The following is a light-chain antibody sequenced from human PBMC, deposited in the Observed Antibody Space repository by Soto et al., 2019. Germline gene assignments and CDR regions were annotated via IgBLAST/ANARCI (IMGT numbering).Light chain of an antibody. CDR3: QQANSFPIT. CDR2: VAS. CDR1: QPISHW. J-gene: IGKJ5*01. V-gene: IGKV1-12*01. Sequence: DIQMTQSPSFVSAYVGARVPITCRASQPISHWLAWYQQKPGKAPKLLIYVASALHSGVPSRFSGSGSGTEFTLTISSLQPEDFATYYCQQANSFPITFGQGTRLEI.